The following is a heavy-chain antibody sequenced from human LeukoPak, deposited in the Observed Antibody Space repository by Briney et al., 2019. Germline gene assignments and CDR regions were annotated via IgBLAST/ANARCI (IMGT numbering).Heavy chain of an antibody. V-gene: IGHV3-23*01. Sequence: GGSLRLSCAASGFTFNTYVMSWVRQAPGTGLEWVSAISSSGGSTYYADSVKGRFTISRYNSKNTLYFQMNSLRAEDTAVYYCSKRSTDLGYCSGGSCYEFSNWGQGTLVTVSS. CDR3: SKRSTDLGYCSGGSCYEFSN. CDR1: GFTFNTYV. J-gene: IGHJ4*02. D-gene: IGHD2-15*01. CDR2: ISSSGGST.